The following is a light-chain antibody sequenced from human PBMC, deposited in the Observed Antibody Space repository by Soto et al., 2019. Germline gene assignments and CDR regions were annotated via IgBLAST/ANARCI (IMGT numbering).Light chain of an antibody. Sequence: DVHMAQCPSSLCASVVYTITITCEATQDISNYLNWYQQKPGEAPKLLIYDASKLETGVPSRFSGSGSGTDFTFAISSLQPEDFATYHCQQYDHLPITFGQGTRLEI. V-gene: IGKV1-33*01. J-gene: IGKJ5*01. CDR3: QQYDHLPIT. CDR2: DAS. CDR1: QDISNY.